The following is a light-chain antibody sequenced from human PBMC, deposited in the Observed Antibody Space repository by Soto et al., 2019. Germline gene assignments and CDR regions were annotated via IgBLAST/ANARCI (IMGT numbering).Light chain of an antibody. CDR3: SSYTSSSTLL. CDR2: DVS. J-gene: IGLJ2*01. Sequence: QSALTQPASVSGSPGQSITISCTGTSSDVGGYNYVSWYQQHPGKAPKLMIYDVSNRPSGVSNRFSGSKSGNTASLTISGLQDEEEADYYCSSYTSSSTLLFGGGTQLTVL. CDR1: SSDVGGYNY. V-gene: IGLV2-14*01.